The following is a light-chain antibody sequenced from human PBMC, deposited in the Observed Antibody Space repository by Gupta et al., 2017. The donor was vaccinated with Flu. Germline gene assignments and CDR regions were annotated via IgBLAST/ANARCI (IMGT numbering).Light chain of an antibody. V-gene: IGLV1-40*01. CDR1: SSNIGAGYD. CDR2: DNT. Sequence: SSNIGAGYDVHWYQQLPGTAPKLLIYDNTNRPSGVPDRFSGSKSGTSASLAITGLQAEDEADYYCQSYDTSLSGSVFGGGTKVTVL. CDR3: QSYDTSLSGSV. J-gene: IGLJ3*02.